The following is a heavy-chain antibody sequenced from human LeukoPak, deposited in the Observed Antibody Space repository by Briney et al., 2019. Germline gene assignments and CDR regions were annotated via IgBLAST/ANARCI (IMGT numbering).Heavy chain of an antibody. D-gene: IGHD1-14*01. CDR2: ISYDGSNK. J-gene: IGHJ4*02. CDR3: AKGGKGYYFDY. V-gene: IGHV3-30-3*01. CDR1: GFTFSSYA. Sequence: PGGSLRLSCAASGFTFSSYAMHWVRQAPGKGLEWVAVISYDGSNKYYADPVKGRFTISRDNSKNTLYLQMNSLRAEDTAVYYCAKGGKGYYFDYWGQGTLVTVSS.